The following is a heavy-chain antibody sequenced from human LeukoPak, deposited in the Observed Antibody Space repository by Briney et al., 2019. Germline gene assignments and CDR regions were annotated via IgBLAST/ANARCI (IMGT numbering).Heavy chain of an antibody. V-gene: IGHV4-38-2*02. D-gene: IGHD4-11*01. Sequence: SETLSLTCTVSGYSISSGYHWGWIRQPPGKGLEWIGSIYHSGSTYYNPSLKSRVTISVDTSKNQFSLKLSSVTAADTAVYYCARERTTVTHWGQGTLVTVSS. CDR2: IYHSGST. CDR3: ARERTTVTH. CDR1: GYSISSGYH. J-gene: IGHJ4*02.